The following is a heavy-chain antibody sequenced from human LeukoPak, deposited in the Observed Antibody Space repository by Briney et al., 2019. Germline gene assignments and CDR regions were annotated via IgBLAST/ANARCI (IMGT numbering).Heavy chain of an antibody. J-gene: IGHJ4*02. Sequence: PGGSLRLSCAAPGFTFSGYEMNWVRQAPGKGLEWVSYISRSGTIISYADSVRGRLTISRDNAKNSLYLQMNSLRAEDTAVYYCARERDDYYFDYWGQGTLVTVSS. CDR3: ARERDDYYFDY. CDR2: ISRSGTII. V-gene: IGHV3-48*03. CDR1: GFTFSGYE. D-gene: IGHD3-3*01.